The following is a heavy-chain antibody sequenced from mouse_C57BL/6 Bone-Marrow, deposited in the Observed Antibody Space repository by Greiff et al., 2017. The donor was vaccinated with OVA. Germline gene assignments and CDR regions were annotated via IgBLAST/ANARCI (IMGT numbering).Heavy chain of an antibody. D-gene: IGHD1-1*01. CDR3: ARIYGGDYYAMDY. J-gene: IGHJ4*01. Sequence: EVQGVESGGGLVQPGGSLKLSCAASGFTFSDYGMAWVRQAPRKGPEWVAFISNLAYSIYYADTVTGRFTISRENAKNTLYLEMSSLRSEDTAMYYCARIYGGDYYAMDYWGQGTSATVSS. CDR1: GFTFSDYG. V-gene: IGHV5-15*01. CDR2: ISNLAYSI.